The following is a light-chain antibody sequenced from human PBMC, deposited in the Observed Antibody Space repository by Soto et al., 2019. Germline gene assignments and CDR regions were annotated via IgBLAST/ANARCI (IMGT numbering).Light chain of an antibody. J-gene: IGKJ4*01. V-gene: IGKV3-11*01. CDR2: AAS. CDR3: QQRSDWPPSLT. CDR1: QSVSSS. Sequence: EIGLTQSPATLSLSPGERATLSCRASQSVSSSLAWYQQKPGQAPRLLIYAASHRATGIPTRFSGSGSGTDFTLTISSLEPEDLGVYYCQQRSDWPPSLTFGGGTKVDIK.